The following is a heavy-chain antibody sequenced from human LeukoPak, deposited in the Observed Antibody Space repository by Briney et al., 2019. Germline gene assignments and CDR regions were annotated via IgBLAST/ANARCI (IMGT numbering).Heavy chain of an antibody. D-gene: IGHD1-1*01. Sequence: SETLSLTCTVSGGSVSSGSYYWSWIRQPPGKGLEWIGYIYYSGSTNYNPSLKSRVTISVDTSKNQFSLKLSSVTAADTAVYYCAVASTGTVGAFDIWGQGTMVTVSS. V-gene: IGHV4-61*01. CDR3: AVASTGTVGAFDI. J-gene: IGHJ3*02. CDR2: IYYSGST. CDR1: GGSVSSGSYY.